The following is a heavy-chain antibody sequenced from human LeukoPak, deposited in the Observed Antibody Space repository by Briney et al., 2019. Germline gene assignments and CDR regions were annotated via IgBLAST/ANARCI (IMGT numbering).Heavy chain of an antibody. Sequence: ASVKVSCKTSGYTFTGYYMHWVRQAPGQGLEWMGWINPKSGATDYAQKFQGRVTMTRDTSINTAYMELSSLRSDDTAVYYCTRAKRVIFDYWGQGTLVTVSS. D-gene: IGHD1-1*01. J-gene: IGHJ4*02. CDR2: INPKSGAT. V-gene: IGHV1-2*02. CDR3: TRAKRVIFDY. CDR1: GYTFTGYY.